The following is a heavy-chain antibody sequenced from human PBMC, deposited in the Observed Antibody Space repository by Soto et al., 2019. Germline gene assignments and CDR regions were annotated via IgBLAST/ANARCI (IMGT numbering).Heavy chain of an antibody. CDR2: IGGTGNTT. D-gene: IGHD2-2*01. V-gene: IGHV3-23*01. CDR3: ARIRQLLFVS. Sequence: VHLSASGGALVQPGGSLRLSCAASGFTFRVYAMSWFRQAPGGGLEWVSAIGGTGNTTYYADSVKGRFTIARDNSRHTLYLQMTSLRVEDTAVYYCARIRQLLFVSWGQGTLVSVSS. J-gene: IGHJ4*02. CDR1: GFTFRVYA.